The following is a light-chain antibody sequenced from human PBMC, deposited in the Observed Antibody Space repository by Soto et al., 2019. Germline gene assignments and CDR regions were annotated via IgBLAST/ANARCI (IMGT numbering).Light chain of an antibody. CDR2: AAS. V-gene: IGKV1-39*01. CDR1: QSISSY. Sequence: DIQMTQSPSSLSASVGDRVTITCRASQSISSYLNWYQQKPGKPPKLLIYAASSLQSGVPSRFSGSGSRTDFTLTISSLQPEDFATYYCQQSYSGFTFGPGTKVDIK. J-gene: IGKJ3*01. CDR3: QQSYSGFT.